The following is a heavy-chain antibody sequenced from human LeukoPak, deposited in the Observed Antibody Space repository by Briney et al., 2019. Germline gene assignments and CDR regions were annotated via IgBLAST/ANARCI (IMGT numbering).Heavy chain of an antibody. V-gene: IGHV4-59*01. J-gene: IGHJ6*04. CDR3: ARIVGGSMDV. CDR1: GGSINNYY. Sequence: SETLSLTCTVSGGSINNYYWSWIRQPPGKGLEWIGYIYYSGTTNYNPSLESRVTISVDTSKNQFSLNLMSVPAADTAIYYCARIVGGSMDVWGKGTTVTVSS. CDR2: IYYSGTT. D-gene: IGHD1-26*01.